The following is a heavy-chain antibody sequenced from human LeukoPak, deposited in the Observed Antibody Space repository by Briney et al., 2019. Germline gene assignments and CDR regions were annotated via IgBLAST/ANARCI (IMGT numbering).Heavy chain of an antibody. D-gene: IGHD5-18*01. CDR2: IKKSGSET. CDR3: ASLDTAAIRTGGY. Sequence: GGSLTLSCAASGFPFSPDWMSWVRQAPGKGLEWVAMIKKSGSETHYVDSVKGRFTISRDSARNSLYLQMSSLKADDTAVYYCASLDTAAIRTGGYWGQGTLVTVPS. V-gene: IGHV3-7*01. CDR1: GFPFSPDW. J-gene: IGHJ4*02.